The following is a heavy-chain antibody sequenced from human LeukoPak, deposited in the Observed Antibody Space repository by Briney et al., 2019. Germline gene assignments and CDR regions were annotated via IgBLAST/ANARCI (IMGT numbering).Heavy chain of an antibody. CDR1: GYTFISYY. CDR3: AREYHASGSYAEGKLDY. V-gene: IGHV1-46*03. CDR2: INPTGGRA. J-gene: IGHJ4*02. Sequence: GASVKVSCKASGYTFISYYIHWVREAPGQGLEWMGFINPTGGRATYPQKFKGKVTMTRDTSTSTVYMELSSLTSADTAIYYCAREYHASGSYAEGKLDYWGQGTLVTVSS. D-gene: IGHD3-10*01.